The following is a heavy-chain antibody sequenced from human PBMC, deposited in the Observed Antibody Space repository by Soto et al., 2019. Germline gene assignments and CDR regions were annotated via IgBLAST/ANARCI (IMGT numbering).Heavy chain of an antibody. CDR1: GYTFTSYG. Sequence: ASVKVSCKASGYTFTSYGISWVRQAPGQGLEWMGWISAYNGNTNYAQKLQGRVTMTTDTSTSTAYMELRSLRSDDTAVYYCARDLEGELGEDWFDPWGQGTLVTVSS. CDR3: ARDLEGELGEDWFDP. J-gene: IGHJ5*02. D-gene: IGHD3-16*01. CDR2: ISAYNGNT. V-gene: IGHV1-18*01.